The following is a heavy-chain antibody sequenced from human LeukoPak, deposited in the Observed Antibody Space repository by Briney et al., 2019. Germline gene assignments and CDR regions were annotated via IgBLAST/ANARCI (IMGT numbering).Heavy chain of an antibody. CDR2: IIGGAGGT. Sequence: GGSLRLSCAASGFTFGSYGMHWVRQAPGKGLEWVSGIIGGAGGTYYADSVKGRFTISRDNAKNTLYLQMNSLRAEDTAVYYCAHGSMYQLDYWGQGTLVTVSS. V-gene: IGHV3-23*01. CDR1: GFTFGSYG. J-gene: IGHJ4*02. D-gene: IGHD2-2*01. CDR3: AHGSMYQLDY.